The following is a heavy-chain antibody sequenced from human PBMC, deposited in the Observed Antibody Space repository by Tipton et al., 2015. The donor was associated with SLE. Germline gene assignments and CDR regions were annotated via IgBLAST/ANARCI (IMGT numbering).Heavy chain of an antibody. D-gene: IGHD2-15*01. CDR2: ISAYTGNT. Sequence: QSGPEVKKPGALVKVSCKASGYTFTSYGISWVRQAPGQGLEWMGWISAYTGNTNYAQKLQGRVTMTTDTSTSTAYMELRSLGSDDTAVYYCARSHPVVAAEMLDYWGQGTLVSVSS. CDR3: ARSHPVVAAEMLDY. V-gene: IGHV1-18*01. J-gene: IGHJ4*02. CDR1: GYTFTSYG.